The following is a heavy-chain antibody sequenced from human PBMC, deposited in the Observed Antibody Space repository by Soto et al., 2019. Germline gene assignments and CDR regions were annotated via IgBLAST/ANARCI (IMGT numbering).Heavy chain of an antibody. CDR3: AHRLAFALVGECISFDN. Sequence: QITLKESGPTLVKPTKTLTLTCTLSGFSLNTNGEGVGWIRQPPGKAMEWLALIYWNDDKRYTPSLKSRLTIAKYTSKIQVVLSMTNLDPVDTATYYCAHRLAFALVGECISFDNWGQGTLITVSS. V-gene: IGHV2-5*01. CDR1: GFSLNTNGEG. D-gene: IGHD3-3*01. J-gene: IGHJ4*02. CDR2: IYWNDDK.